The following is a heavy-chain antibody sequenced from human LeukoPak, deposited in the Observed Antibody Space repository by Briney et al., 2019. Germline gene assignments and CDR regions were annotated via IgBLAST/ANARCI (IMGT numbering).Heavy chain of an antibody. V-gene: IGHV1-69*01. Sequence: SGNVCCTASGGPFCSSAIRWGSQAAGLGLEWRGGRMPIFGTANYAQNLQSRVTITSDESTRTAYMELSSLRTEDTAVYYCARAKYSSSGYKEGGAFDIWGQGTMVTVSS. D-gene: IGHD6-13*01. CDR1: GGPFCSSA. CDR3: ARAKYSSSGYKEGGAFDI. CDR2: RMPIFGTA. J-gene: IGHJ3*02.